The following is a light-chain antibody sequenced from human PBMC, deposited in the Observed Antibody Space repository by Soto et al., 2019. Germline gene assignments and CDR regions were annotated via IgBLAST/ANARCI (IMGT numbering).Light chain of an antibody. Sequence: DIVMTQSPDSLAVSLGERATINCKSSQSVLYSSNNKNYLAWYQQKPGQPPKLVIYWASTRESGVPDRFSGSGSGTDFTLTISSLQAEDGAVYYCQQYYSTPRTFGQGTKVEIK. CDR1: QSVLYSSNNKNY. CDR2: WAS. CDR3: QQYYSTPRT. V-gene: IGKV4-1*01. J-gene: IGKJ1*01.